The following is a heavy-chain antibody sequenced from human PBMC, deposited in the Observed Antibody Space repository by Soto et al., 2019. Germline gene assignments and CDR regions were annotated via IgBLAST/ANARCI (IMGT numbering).Heavy chain of an antibody. CDR2: ISYDGSNK. Sequence: QVQLVESGGGVVQPGRSLRLSCAASGFTFSSYAMHWVRQAPGKGLEWVAVISYDGSNKYYADSVKGRFTISRDNSKNTLYLQMNSLSAEDTAVYYCARAPGGTHSYYYGMDVWGQGTTVTVSS. CDR3: ARAPGGTHSYYYGMDV. CDR1: GFTFSSYA. J-gene: IGHJ6*02. V-gene: IGHV3-30-3*01. D-gene: IGHD1-1*01.